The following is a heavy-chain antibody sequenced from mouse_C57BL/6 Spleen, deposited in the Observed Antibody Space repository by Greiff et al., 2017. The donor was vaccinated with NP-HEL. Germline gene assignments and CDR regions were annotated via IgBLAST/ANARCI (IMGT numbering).Heavy chain of an antibody. V-gene: IGHV1-58*01. J-gene: IGHJ3*01. D-gene: IGHD2-4*01. CDR2: IYIGNGYT. CDR3: AREEGIYYDYDAPFAY. Sequence: EVQLQQSGAELVRPGSSVKMSCKTSGYTFTSYGINWVKQRPGQGLEWIGYIYIGNGYTEYNEKFKGKATLTSDTSSSTAYMQLSSLTSEDSAIYVCAREEGIYYDYDAPFAYWGQGTLVTVSA. CDR1: GYTFTSYG.